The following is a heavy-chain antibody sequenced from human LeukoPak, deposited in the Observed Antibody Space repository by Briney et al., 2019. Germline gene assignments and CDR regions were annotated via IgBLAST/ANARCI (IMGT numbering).Heavy chain of an antibody. CDR3: ARDPFGWNSCDS. V-gene: IGHV3-23*01. J-gene: IGHJ5*01. Sequence: SGGSLRLSCAASGFTFSSYAMSWVRQAPGKGLEWVSAISGSGGSTYYADSVKGRFTISRDNSKNTLYLQMNSLRAEDTAIYYCARDPFGWNSCDSWGQGTLVTVSS. CDR1: GFTFSSYA. CDR2: ISGSGGST. D-gene: IGHD4-23*01.